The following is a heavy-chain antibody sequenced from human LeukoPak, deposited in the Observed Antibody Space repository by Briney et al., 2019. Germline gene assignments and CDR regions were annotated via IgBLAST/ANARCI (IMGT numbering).Heavy chain of an antibody. CDR1: GFTFSSYE. V-gene: IGHV3-48*03. J-gene: IGHJ6*04. Sequence: GGSLRLSCAASGFTFSSYEMNWVRQAPGKGLEWVSYISSSGSTIYYADSVKGRFTISRDNAKNSLYLQMNSLRAEDTAVYYCARDLGYCTSTSCYSLYGMDVWGKGTTVAVSS. D-gene: IGHD2-2*02. CDR3: ARDLGYCTSTSCYSLYGMDV. CDR2: ISSSGSTI.